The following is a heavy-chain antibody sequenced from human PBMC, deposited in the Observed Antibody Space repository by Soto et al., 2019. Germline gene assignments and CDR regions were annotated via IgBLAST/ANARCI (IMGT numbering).Heavy chain of an antibody. J-gene: IGHJ4*02. CDR1: GNTVPNYA. CDR2: FDPEDGET. CDR3: ARSDGRY. Sequence: ASVKDSCTASGNTVPNYAMHWVRQAPGKGLEWMGGFDPEDGETICAQKLQGRVTMTTDTSASTAYMELRSLRSDDTAVYYCARSDGRYWGQGTLVTVSS. V-gene: IGHV1-24*01.